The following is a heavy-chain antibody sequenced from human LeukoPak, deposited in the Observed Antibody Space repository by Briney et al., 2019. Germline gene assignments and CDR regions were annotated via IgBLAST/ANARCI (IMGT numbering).Heavy chain of an antibody. Sequence: GGSLRLSCAASGFTFSSYSMNWVRQAPGKGLEWVSSISSSSSYIYYADSVKGRFTISRDNAKNSLYLQMNSLRAEDTAVDYCARDRYCSSTSCLFDYWGQGTLVTVSS. D-gene: IGHD2-2*01. J-gene: IGHJ4*02. CDR1: GFTFSSYS. V-gene: IGHV3-21*01. CDR3: ARDRYCSSTSCLFDY. CDR2: ISSSSSYI.